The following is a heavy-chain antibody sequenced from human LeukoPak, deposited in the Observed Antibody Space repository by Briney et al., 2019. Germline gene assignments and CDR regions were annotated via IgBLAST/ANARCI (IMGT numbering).Heavy chain of an antibody. CDR3: AKEDVLLWFGELLYDYYYYGMDV. CDR2: ISGSGGST. D-gene: IGHD3-10*01. CDR1: GFTFSSYA. Sequence: DPGGSLRLSCAASGFTFSSYAMSWVRQAPGKVLEWVSAISGSGGSTYYADSVKGRFTISRDNSKNTLYLQMNSLRAEDTAVYYCAKEDVLLWFGELLYDYYYYGMDVWGQGTTVTVSS. J-gene: IGHJ6*02. V-gene: IGHV3-23*01.